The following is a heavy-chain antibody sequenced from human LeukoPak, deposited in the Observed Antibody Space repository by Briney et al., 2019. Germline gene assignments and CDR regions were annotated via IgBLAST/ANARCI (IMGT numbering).Heavy chain of an antibody. CDR1: GGSISSGGHS. Sequence: SQTLSLTCTVSGGSISSGGHSWSWIRQPPGKGLEWIGYIYHSGSGSTYYNPSLKSRVTISIDKSKNQFSLKLNSVTAADTAVYYCARVCPAGLSYNWFDPWGQGTLVTVSS. J-gene: IGHJ5*02. CDR3: ARVCPAGLSYNWFDP. V-gene: IGHV4-30-2*01. CDR2: IYHSGSGST. D-gene: IGHD3/OR15-3a*01.